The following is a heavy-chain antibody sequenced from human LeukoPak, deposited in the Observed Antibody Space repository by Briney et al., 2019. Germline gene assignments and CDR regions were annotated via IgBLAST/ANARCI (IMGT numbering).Heavy chain of an antibody. V-gene: IGHV3-23*01. J-gene: IGHJ1*01. Sequence: GGSLRLSCAASXFTFISYSMSWVRQAPGKGLEWVSAISGSGGSIYYADSVKDRFTVSRDNSKNTLYLQMNTLRAEDTAVYYCAKDEDARPMYFQDWGQGTLVTVSS. D-gene: IGHD3-10*02. CDR3: AKDEDARPMYFQD. CDR1: XFTFISYS. CDR2: ISGSGGSI.